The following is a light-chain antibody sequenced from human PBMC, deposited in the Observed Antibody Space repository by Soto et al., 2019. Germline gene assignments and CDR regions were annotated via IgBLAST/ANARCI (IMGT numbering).Light chain of an antibody. CDR2: GAS. V-gene: IGKV3-20*01. CDR1: QSVSNNY. CDR3: QQYGSSGT. J-gene: IGKJ1*01. Sequence: IVLTQSPVTLSLSPCEIATLSCSASQSVSNNYLAWYQQKPGQAPRLLIYGASNRATGIPDRFSGSGSGTDFTLTISRLEPEDFAVYYCQQYGSSGTFGQGTKVDIK.